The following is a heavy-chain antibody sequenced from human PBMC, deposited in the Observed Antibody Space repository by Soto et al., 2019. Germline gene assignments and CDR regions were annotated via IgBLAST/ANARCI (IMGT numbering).Heavy chain of an antibody. CDR1: GGTFSSYA. D-gene: IGHD1-26*01. V-gene: IGHV1-69*01. J-gene: IGHJ4*02. Sequence: QVQLVQSGAEVKKPGSSVKVSCKASGGTFSSYAISWVRQAPGQGLEWMGGIIPIFGTANYAQKFQGSVTITADESTSTAYMELSSLRSEDTAVYYCARGGRRWLQKGGGYFDYWGQGTLVTVSS. CDR2: IIPIFGTA. CDR3: ARGGRRWLQKGGGYFDY.